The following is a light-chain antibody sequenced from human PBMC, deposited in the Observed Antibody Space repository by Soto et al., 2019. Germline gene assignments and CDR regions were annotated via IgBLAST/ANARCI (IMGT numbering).Light chain of an antibody. Sequence: DIQMTQSPSSLSSSVGDRVTISCRASQGISNYLAWYQQKPGKVPMLLIYAASTLQSGVPSRFSGSGSGTDYTLTISSRPAEDAAYYYCQGYSWSPETFGEGTKVEIK. CDR1: QGISNY. V-gene: IGKV1-27*01. CDR2: AAS. CDR3: QGYSWSPET. J-gene: IGKJ1*01.